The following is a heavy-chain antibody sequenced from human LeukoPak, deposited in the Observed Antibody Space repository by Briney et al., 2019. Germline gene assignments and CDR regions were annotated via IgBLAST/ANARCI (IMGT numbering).Heavy chain of an antibody. V-gene: IGHV4-34*01. D-gene: IGHD3-22*01. CDR2: ISHSGST. CDR3: ASRSGYYNY. J-gene: IGHJ4*02. CDR1: GGSFSGYY. Sequence: SETLSLTCAVYGGSFSGYYWSWIRQPPGQGLEWIGEISHSGSTNYNPSLKMRVTISVDTSKNQFSLKLSSVTAADTAVYSCASRSGYYNYWGQGTLVTVSS.